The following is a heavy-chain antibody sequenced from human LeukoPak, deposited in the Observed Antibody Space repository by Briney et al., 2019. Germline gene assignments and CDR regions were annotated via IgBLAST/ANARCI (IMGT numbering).Heavy chain of an antibody. Sequence: ASVKVSCKASGYTFTNYYMHWVRQAPGQGLEWMGWIDPNSGGTKYEQTFQGRVTMTRDTSISTAYMELSRLRSDDTAVYYCASEGIAVASPPSYYYFDYWGQGTLVTVSS. CDR3: ASEGIAVASPPSYYYFDY. D-gene: IGHD6-19*01. CDR1: GYTFTNYY. J-gene: IGHJ4*02. V-gene: IGHV1-2*02. CDR2: IDPNSGGT.